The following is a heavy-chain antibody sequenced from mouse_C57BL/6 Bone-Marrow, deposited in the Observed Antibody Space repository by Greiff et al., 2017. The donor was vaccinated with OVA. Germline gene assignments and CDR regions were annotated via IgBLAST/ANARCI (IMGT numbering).Heavy chain of an antibody. CDR1: GFTFSDYG. D-gene: IGHD1-1*01. V-gene: IGHV5-15*04. CDR2: ISNLAYSI. Sequence: DVHLVESGGGLVQPGGSLKLSCAASGFTFSDYGMAWVRQAPRKGPEWVAFISNLAYSIYYADTVTGRFTISRENAKNTLYLEMSSLRSEDTAMYYCARRGVYYGYAMDYWGQGTSVTVSS. J-gene: IGHJ4*01. CDR3: ARRGVYYGYAMDY.